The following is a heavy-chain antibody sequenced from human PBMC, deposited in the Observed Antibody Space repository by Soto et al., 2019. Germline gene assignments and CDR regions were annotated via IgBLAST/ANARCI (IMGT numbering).Heavy chain of an antibody. CDR3: AHCGNRGYSYGDYGMDV. D-gene: IGHD5-18*01. Sequence: QVQLVQSGAEVKKPGSSVKVSCKASGGTFSSYAISWVRQAPGQGLEWMGGIIPIFGTANYAQKFQGRVTITADESTSTAYMELSSLRSEDTAVYYCAHCGNRGYSYGDYGMDVWGQGTTVTVSS. J-gene: IGHJ6*02. CDR1: GGTFSSYA. V-gene: IGHV1-69*12. CDR2: IIPIFGTA.